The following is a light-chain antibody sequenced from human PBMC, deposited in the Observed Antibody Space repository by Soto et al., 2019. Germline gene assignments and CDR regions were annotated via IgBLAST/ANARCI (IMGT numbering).Light chain of an antibody. CDR3: QSYDSSLSEVI. J-gene: IGLJ2*01. V-gene: IGLV1-40*01. CDR1: SSNIGAGYV. Sequence: QSVLTQSPSVSGAPGQRVTISCTGSSSNIGAGYVVHWYQQLPGTAPKLLIYGNNNRPSGVPDRFSGSKSGTSSSLAITGLQAEDEADYYCQSYDSSLSEVIFGGGTKVTVL. CDR2: GNN.